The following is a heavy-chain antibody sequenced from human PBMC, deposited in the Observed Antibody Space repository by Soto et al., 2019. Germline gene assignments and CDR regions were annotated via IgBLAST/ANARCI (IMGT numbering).Heavy chain of an antibody. Sequence: ASVKVSCKASGYTFTGYYMHWVRQAPGQGLEWMGWINPNSGGTNYAQKFQGWVTMTRDTSISTAYMELCRLRSDDTAVYYCARSYDFWSGYYPHNYYYYGMDVWGQGTTVTV. CDR1: GYTFTGYY. V-gene: IGHV1-2*04. CDR3: ARSYDFWSGYYPHNYYYYGMDV. D-gene: IGHD3-3*01. J-gene: IGHJ6*02. CDR2: INPNSGGT.